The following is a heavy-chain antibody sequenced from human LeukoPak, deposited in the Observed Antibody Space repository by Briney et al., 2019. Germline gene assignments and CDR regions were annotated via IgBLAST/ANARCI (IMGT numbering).Heavy chain of an antibody. CDR2: INPNSGGT. CDR3: ARDSSGWDYYFDY. J-gene: IGHJ4*02. D-gene: IGHD6-19*01. Sequence: ASVKVSCKASGYTFTGYYMHWVRQAPGQGLEWMGWINPNSGGTNYAQKFQGRVTMTRDTSISTAYMELSRLRSDDTAVYYCARDSSGWDYYFDYWGQGTLVTVSS. V-gene: IGHV1-2*02. CDR1: GYTFTGYY.